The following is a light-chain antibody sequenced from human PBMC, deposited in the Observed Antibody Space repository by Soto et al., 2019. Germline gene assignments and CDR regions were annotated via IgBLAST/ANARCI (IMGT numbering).Light chain of an antibody. CDR2: GAS. CDR3: QQYNDWSPIT. V-gene: IGKV3D-15*01. J-gene: IGKJ5*01. CDR1: QSVSSK. Sequence: ETVLTQSPGTLSVSPGERATLSCWASQSVSSKLAWYQQKPGQAPRRLLYGASTRATSSPARFSGSGSGTEFTLTISSLQAPDFAVYYCQQYNDWSPITFGQGTRLEIK.